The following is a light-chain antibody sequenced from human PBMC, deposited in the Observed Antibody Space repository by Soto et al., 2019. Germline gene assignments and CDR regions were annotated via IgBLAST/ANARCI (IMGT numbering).Light chain of an antibody. J-gene: IGLJ2*01. V-gene: IGLV1-47*01. Sequence: QSVLTQPPSASGTPGQRVTMSCSGRSSNVGSNFVYWYQQLPETAPRLLIYRNDHRPSGVPDRFSASKSATSASLAITGLRSEDEAEYFCAAWDDTLATLVFGAGTKLTVL. CDR1: SSNVGSNF. CDR2: RND. CDR3: AAWDDTLATLV.